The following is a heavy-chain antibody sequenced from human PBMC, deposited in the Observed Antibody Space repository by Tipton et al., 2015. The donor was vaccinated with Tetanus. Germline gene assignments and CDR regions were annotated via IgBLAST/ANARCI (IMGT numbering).Heavy chain of an antibody. J-gene: IGHJ3*02. CDR1: GDSISSSNYY. D-gene: IGHD2-21*02. CDR3: ARLSSTANDAHAFDI. CDR2: IYYSGST. Sequence: TLSLTCTVSGDSISSSNYYWGWIRQPPGKGLEWIGSIYYSGSTYYNPSLRSRVTMSVDTSKIQFSLKLGSVTAADTAVYYRARLSSTANDAHAFDIWGQGTMVTVSS. V-gene: IGHV4-39*01.